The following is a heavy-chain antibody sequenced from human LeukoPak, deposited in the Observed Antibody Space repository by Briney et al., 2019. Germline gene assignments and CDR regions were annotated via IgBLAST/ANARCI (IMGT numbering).Heavy chain of an antibody. Sequence: PGGSLRLSCAASGFTFSSYAMSWVRQAPGKGLEWVSVTSGSAGSTYYAESVKGRFTISRDNSKNTLYLQMNSLGAEDTAVYYCAKDIVVVPAAKSNYFDYWGQGTLVTVSS. J-gene: IGHJ4*02. CDR1: GFTFSSYA. CDR3: AKDIVVVPAAKSNYFDY. V-gene: IGHV3-23*01. D-gene: IGHD2-2*01. CDR2: TSGSAGST.